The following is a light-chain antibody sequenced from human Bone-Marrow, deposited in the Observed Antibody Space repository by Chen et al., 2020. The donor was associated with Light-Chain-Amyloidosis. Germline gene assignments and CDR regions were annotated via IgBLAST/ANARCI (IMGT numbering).Light chain of an antibody. CDR3: QQDDSSPIT. CDR2: GAS. V-gene: IGKV3-20*01. J-gene: IGKJ5*01. Sequence: EIVLTQSPGTLSLSPGERATLSCRASQSVRSSYLAWYQQKPGQAPRLLIYGASSRATGIADRFSGSGSGTDFTLTISRLEPEDFAVYYCQQDDSSPITFGQGTRLEIK. CDR1: QSVRSSY.